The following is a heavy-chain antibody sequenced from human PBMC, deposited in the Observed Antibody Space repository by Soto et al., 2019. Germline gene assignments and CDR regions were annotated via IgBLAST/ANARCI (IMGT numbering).Heavy chain of an antibody. CDR3: AHRREDRGGLGNFDY. Sequence: QITLKESGPTLVKPTQTLTLTCTFSGFSLSTSGVGVGWIRQPPGKALEWLALIYWDDDKRYSPSLGSRLTITKDTSKNQVVLTMTNMDPVDTATYYCAHRREDRGGLGNFDYWGQGTLVTVSS. CDR1: GFSLSTSGVG. V-gene: IGHV2-5*02. D-gene: IGHD2-15*01. CDR2: IYWDDDK. J-gene: IGHJ4*02.